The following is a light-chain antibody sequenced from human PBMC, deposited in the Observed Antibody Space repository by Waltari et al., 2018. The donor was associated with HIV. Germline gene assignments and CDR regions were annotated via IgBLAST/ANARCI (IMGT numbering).Light chain of an antibody. CDR3: HQRRDWPPSVS. J-gene: IGKJ4*01. CDR2: GAS. Sequence: EIVLPQSPLTLSFSPGERATLSCRAIQYISSHLDWYQQKPGQAPRLLISGASNRAAGIPARFSGSGSGTDFTLTITSLEPEDFAVYYCHQRRDWPPSVSFGGGTKVEIK. CDR1: QYISSH. V-gene: IGKV3-11*01.